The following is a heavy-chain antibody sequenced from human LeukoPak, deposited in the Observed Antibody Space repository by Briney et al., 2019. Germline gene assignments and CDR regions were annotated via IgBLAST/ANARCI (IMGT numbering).Heavy chain of an antibody. CDR3: ARDPVGGSTIFDY. D-gene: IGHD1-26*01. V-gene: IGHV4-59*12. Sequence: NPSETLSLTCIVSGGSISGYYWSWIRQPPGKGLEWIGYLLYSGSTNYNPSLKSRVTISVDTSKNQFSLQLSSVTPEDTAVYYCARDPVGGSTIFDYWGQGTLVTVSS. J-gene: IGHJ4*02. CDR2: LLYSGST. CDR1: GGSISGYY.